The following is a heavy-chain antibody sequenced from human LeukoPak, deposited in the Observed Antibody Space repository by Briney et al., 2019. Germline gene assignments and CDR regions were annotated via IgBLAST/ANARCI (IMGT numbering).Heavy chain of an antibody. CDR3: AREGTYFYASGSYQGYYFDH. J-gene: IGHJ4*02. CDR2: ISYDGSDE. V-gene: IGHV3-30*04. Sequence: GGSLRLSCAASGFTFSSYAMHWVRQAPGKGLEWVAIISYDGSDESYADSVKGRFTTSRDNSKNTLSLQMNSLRAEDTAVYYCAREGTYFYASGSYQGYYFDHWGQGTPVTVSS. CDR1: GFTFSSYA. D-gene: IGHD3-10*01.